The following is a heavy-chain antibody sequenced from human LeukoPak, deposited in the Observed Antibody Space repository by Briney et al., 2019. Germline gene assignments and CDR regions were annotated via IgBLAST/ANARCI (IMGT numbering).Heavy chain of an antibody. Sequence: PSQTLYLTGAVSGYSISSGDYSGWIGQPPGKGLGRSGGTYHSGSTYYNPSLKSRVTISVDTSKNQFSLKLSSVTAADTAVYYCARQSHYDFWSGYLAYYFDYWGQGTLVTVSS. CDR1: GYSISSGDY. CDR3: ARQSHYDFWSGYLAYYFDY. D-gene: IGHD3-3*01. CDR2: TYHSGST. V-gene: IGHV4-38-2*01. J-gene: IGHJ4*02.